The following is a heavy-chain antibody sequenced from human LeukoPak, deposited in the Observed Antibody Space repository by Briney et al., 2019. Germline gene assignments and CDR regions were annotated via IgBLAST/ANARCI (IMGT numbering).Heavy chain of an antibody. D-gene: IGHD6-19*01. CDR2: IIPIFGTA. CDR1: GGTFISYA. V-gene: IGHV1-69*06. Sequence: SVKVSCKASGGTFISYAISWVRQAPGQGLEWMGGIIPIFGTANYAQKFQRRVTITADKSTSTAYMELSSLRSEDTAVYYCARAQRLPSSGCFDYWGQGTLVTVSS. CDR3: ARAQRLPSSGCFDY. J-gene: IGHJ4*02.